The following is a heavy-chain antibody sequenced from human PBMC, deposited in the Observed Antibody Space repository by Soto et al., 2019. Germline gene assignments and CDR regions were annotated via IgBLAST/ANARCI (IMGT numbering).Heavy chain of an antibody. CDR1: GGTFSSYA. D-gene: IGHD4-4*01. CDR2: IIPIFGTA. CDR3: ARGLPSGGYSNYYYGMDV. J-gene: IGHJ6*02. V-gene: IGHV1-69*06. Sequence: ASVKVSCKASGGTFSSYAISWVRQAPGQGLEWMGGIIPIFGTANYAQKFQGRVTITADKSTSTAYMELSSLRSEDTAVYYCARGLPSGGYSNYYYGMDVWGQGTTVTVSS.